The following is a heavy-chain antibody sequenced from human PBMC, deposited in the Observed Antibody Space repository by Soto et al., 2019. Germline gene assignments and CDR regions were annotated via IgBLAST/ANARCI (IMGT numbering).Heavy chain of an antibody. Sequence: ASVKVSCKASGYTFTSYAMHWVRQAPGQRLEWMGWINAGNGNTKYSQKFQGRVTITRDTSASTAYMELSSLRSEDTAVYYCARANIYYDILTGYQYYYMDVWGKGTTVTVSS. CDR1: GYTFTSYA. J-gene: IGHJ6*03. V-gene: IGHV1-3*01. CDR3: ARANIYYDILTGYQYYYMDV. D-gene: IGHD3-9*01. CDR2: INAGNGNT.